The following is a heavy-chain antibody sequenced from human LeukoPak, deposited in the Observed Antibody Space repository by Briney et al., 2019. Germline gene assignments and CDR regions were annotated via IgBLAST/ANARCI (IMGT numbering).Heavy chain of an antibody. D-gene: IGHD6-13*01. Sequence: KPSEPLSLTCAVYGGSFSGYYWSWIRQPPGKGLEWIGEINHSGSTNYNPSLKSRVTISVDTSKNQFSLKLSSVTAADTAVYYCARGKRGYSSSWYDYWGQGTLVTVSS. J-gene: IGHJ4*02. CDR2: INHSGST. V-gene: IGHV4-34*01. CDR3: ARGKRGYSSSWYDY. CDR1: GGSFSGYY.